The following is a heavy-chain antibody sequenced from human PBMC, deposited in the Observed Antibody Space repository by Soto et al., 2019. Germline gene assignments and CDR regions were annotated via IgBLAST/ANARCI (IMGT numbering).Heavy chain of an antibody. CDR1: GFTFDDYA. V-gene: IGHV3-9*01. Sequence: EVQLVESGGDLVQPGRSLRLSCAASGFTFDDYAMHWVRQAPGKGLEWVSGITWNGGSIGYAGLVKGRFTISRDNAKNPLYLQMNGLRAEDTAPYYCVKDGLTSIFCLGYAGAAMWGRGTMVTVSS. CDR3: VKDGLTSIFCLGYAGAAM. D-gene: IGHD3-16*01. CDR2: ITWNGGSI. J-gene: IGHJ3*02.